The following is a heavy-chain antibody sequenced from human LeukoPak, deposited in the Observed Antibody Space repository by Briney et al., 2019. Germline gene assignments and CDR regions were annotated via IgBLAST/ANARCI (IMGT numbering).Heavy chain of an antibody. Sequence: GGSLRLSCAASGFTFDDYAMHWVRQAPGKGLEWVSGISWNSGSIGYADSEKGRFTISRDNAKNSLYLQMNSLRAEDTALYYCAKDSGVGATVYWGQGTLVTVSS. D-gene: IGHD1-26*01. CDR3: AKDSGVGATVY. J-gene: IGHJ4*02. CDR2: ISWNSGSI. CDR1: GFTFDDYA. V-gene: IGHV3-9*01.